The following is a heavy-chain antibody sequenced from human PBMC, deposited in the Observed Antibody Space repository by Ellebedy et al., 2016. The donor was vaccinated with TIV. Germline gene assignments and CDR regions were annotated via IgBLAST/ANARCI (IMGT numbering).Heavy chain of an antibody. V-gene: IGHV4-4*07. D-gene: IGHD3-10*01. CDR1: GGSVSSYY. CDR2: IYTNGTT. J-gene: IGHJ3*02. Sequence: SETLSLTXIVSGGSVSSYYWSWIRQPAGKGLEWIGRIYTNGTTRFNPSLRGRVTMSGDTSRNQFSLKVNSVTAADTAVYYCARGDLGGLTDPIWGQGTMVTVSS. CDR3: ARGDLGGLTDPI.